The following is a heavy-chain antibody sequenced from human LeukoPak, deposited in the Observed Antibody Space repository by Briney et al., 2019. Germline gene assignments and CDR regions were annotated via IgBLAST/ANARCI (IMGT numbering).Heavy chain of an antibody. V-gene: IGHV1-69-2*01. D-gene: IGHD1-26*01. CDR2: VDPEDGET. CDR3: ATRYSGSHYLDY. J-gene: IGHJ4*02. Sequence: ASVKISCKASGYTFTDYYMHWVQQAPGKGLEWMGRVDPEDGETIYAEKFQGRVTITADTSTDTAYMELSSLRSEDTAVYYCATRYSGSHYLDYWGQGTLVTVSS. CDR1: GYTFTDYY.